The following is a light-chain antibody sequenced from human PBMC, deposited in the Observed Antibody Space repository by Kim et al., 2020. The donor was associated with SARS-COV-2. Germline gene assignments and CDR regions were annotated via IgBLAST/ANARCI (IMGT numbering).Light chain of an antibody. CDR2: KDT. Sequence: SYELTQPPSVSVSPGQTASITCSGDKLGNKYVCWYQQKAGQSPDLVIYKDTKRPSGIPERFSGSNSGNTATLTISGTQATDEADYYCQAWDSSIVIFGGGTQLTVL. CDR3: QAWDSSIVI. J-gene: IGLJ2*01. V-gene: IGLV3-1*01. CDR1: KLGNKY.